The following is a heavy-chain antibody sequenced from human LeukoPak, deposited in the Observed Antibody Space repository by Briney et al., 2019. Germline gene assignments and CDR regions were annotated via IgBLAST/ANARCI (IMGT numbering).Heavy chain of an antibody. CDR1: GYTFTSYG. J-gene: IGHJ5*02. D-gene: IGHD5-24*01. CDR3: ARVGMATIFPWFDP. V-gene: IGHV1-18*01. Sequence: SSVTVSCKASGYTFTSYGISWVRQAPGKGLEGMGWISDYNGNTNYAQKLQGRVTMTTDTSTSTAYMELRSLRSDDTAVYYCARVGMATIFPWFDPWGQGTLVTVSS. CDR2: ISDYNGNT.